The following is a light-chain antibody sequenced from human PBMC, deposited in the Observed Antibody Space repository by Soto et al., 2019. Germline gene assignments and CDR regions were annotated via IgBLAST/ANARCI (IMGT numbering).Light chain of an antibody. J-gene: IGLJ2*01. CDR3: SSFSSSSTLV. CDR2: DVT. Sequence: QSVLTQPASVSGSPGQSITISCTGTSNDVGGYNYVSWFQQHPGKAPKLLIYDVTNRPSGVSNRFSGSKSGNTASLTISGLQAEDEADYYCSSFSSSSTLVFGGGTQLTVL. CDR1: SNDVGGYNY. V-gene: IGLV2-14*03.